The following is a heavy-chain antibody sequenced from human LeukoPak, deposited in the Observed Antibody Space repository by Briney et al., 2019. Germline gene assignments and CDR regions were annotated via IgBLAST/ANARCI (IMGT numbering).Heavy chain of an antibody. J-gene: IGHJ4*02. V-gene: IGHV1-24*01. D-gene: IGHD6-19*01. CDR1: RYTLTELS. Sequence: GASVKVSCKVSRYTLTELSMHWVRQAPGKGLEWMGGFDPEDGETIYAQKFQGRVTMTEDTSTDTAYMELSSLRSEDTAVYYCATVFRDSAVAGTFFYWGQGTLVTVSS. CDR3: ATVFRDSAVAGTFFY. CDR2: FDPEDGET.